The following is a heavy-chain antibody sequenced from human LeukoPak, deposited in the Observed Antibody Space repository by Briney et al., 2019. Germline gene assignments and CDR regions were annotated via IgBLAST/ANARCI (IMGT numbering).Heavy chain of an antibody. D-gene: IGHD3-9*01. CDR3: AKDGVLRYFDWLSDSHFDY. CDR2: ISYDGSNK. CDR1: GFTFSSYW. J-gene: IGHJ4*02. V-gene: IGHV3-30*18. Sequence: PGGSLRLSCAASGFTFSSYWMSWVRQAPGKGLEWVAVISYDGSNKYYADSVKGRFTISRDNSKNTLYLQMNSLRAEDTAVYYCAKDGVLRYFDWLSDSHFDYWGQGTLVTVSS.